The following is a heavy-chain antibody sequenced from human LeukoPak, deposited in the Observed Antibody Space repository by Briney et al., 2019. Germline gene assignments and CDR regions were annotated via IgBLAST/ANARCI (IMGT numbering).Heavy chain of an antibody. Sequence: GGSLRLSCAASGFTFSSYAMSWVRQAPGKGLEWVAVIWYDGSNKYYADSVKGRFTISRDNSKNTLYLQMNSLRAEDTAVYYCARNSGSYYRGAFDIWGQGTMVTVSS. CDR3: ARNSGSYYRGAFDI. J-gene: IGHJ3*02. CDR1: GFTFSSYA. CDR2: IWYDGSNK. D-gene: IGHD1-26*01. V-gene: IGHV3-33*08.